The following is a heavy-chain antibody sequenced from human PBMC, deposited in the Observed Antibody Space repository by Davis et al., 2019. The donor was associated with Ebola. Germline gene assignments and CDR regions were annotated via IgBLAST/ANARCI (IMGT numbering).Heavy chain of an antibody. CDR3: SRGSGSYRDY. Sequence: GESLKISCAASGFTFSGSAMHWVRQASGKGLEWVGRIRSKANSYATAYAASVKGRFTISRDDSKNTAYLQMNSLKTEDTAVYYCSRGSGSYRDYWGQGTLVTVSS. D-gene: IGHD1-26*01. J-gene: IGHJ4*02. V-gene: IGHV3-73*01. CDR2: IRSKANSYAT. CDR1: GFTFSGSA.